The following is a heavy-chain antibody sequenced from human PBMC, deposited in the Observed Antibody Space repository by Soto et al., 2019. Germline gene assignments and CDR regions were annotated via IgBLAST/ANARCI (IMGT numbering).Heavy chain of an antibody. CDR3: GKDIRSGSIDY. J-gene: IGHJ4*02. CDR1: GYSITNHG. V-gene: IGHV3-33*06. D-gene: IGHD1-1*01. Sequence: GGSLRLSCAASGYSITNHGMHWVRQAPGKGLEWVALIWAHGTEQYYADSVKGRFTVSRDTSTNTVYLQMNSLRAEDTARYYCGKDIRSGSIDYWGQGTLVIVSS. CDR2: IWAHGTEQ.